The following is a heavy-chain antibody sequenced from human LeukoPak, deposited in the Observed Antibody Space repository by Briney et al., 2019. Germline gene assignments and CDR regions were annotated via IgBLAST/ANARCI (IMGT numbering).Heavy chain of an antibody. Sequence: ASVKVSCKVSGYTLTELSMHWVRQAPGKGLEWMGGFDPEDGETIYAQKFQGRVTMTEDTSTDTAYMELSSLRSEDTAVYYCATDLGAIGGYAYWGQGTLVTVSS. CDR3: ATDLGAIGGYAY. D-gene: IGHD4/OR15-4a*01. V-gene: IGHV1-24*01. CDR2: FDPEDGET. J-gene: IGHJ4*02. CDR1: GYTLTELS.